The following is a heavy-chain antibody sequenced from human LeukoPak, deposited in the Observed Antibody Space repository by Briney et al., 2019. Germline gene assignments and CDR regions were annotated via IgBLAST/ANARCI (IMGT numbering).Heavy chain of an antibody. CDR3: VRDGSGYDY. Sequence: EGSLRLSCAASRFTFSNYWMSWVRQPPGKGLEWVANINQGGSEKYYLNSVKGRFTISRDNAKNSLYLQMNSLRADDTAIYYCVRDGSGYDYWGQGTLVTVSS. V-gene: IGHV3-7*05. J-gene: IGHJ4*02. CDR1: RFTFSNYW. D-gene: IGHD6-19*01. CDR2: INQGGSEK.